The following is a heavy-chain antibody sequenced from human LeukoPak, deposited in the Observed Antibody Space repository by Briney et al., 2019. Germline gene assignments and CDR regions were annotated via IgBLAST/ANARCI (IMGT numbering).Heavy chain of an antibody. CDR2: ISSSSSYI. J-gene: IGHJ4*02. CDR3: ARDPLAAYGYCTNGVCPPADY. V-gene: IGHV3-21*01. CDR1: GFTFSSYS. Sequence: GGSLRLSCAASGFTFSSYSMNWVRQAPGKGLEWVSSISSSSSYIYYADSVEGRFTISRDNAKNSLYLQMNSLRAEDTAVYYCARDPLAAYGYCTNGVCPPADYWGQGTLVTVSS. D-gene: IGHD2-8*01.